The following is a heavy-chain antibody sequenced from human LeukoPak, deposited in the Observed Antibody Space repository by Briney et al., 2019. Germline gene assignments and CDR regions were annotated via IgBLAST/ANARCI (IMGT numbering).Heavy chain of an antibody. CDR3: AGRVTSYAVRPNMYVYMDV. V-gene: IGHV4-4*09. D-gene: IGHD2-8*01. CDR1: GDSISGAS. J-gene: IGHJ6*04. CDR2: IQASRTT. Sequence: PSETLSLTCTISGDSISGASWNWIRQSPEKGLEWIGLIQASRTTNYNPSLESRVTISMDTSKTHLSLRLTSVTAADTAVYYCAGRVTSYAVRPNMYVYMDVWGKGTTVSVSS.